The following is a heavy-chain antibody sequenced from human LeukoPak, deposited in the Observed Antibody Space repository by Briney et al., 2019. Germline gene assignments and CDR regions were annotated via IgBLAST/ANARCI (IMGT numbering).Heavy chain of an antibody. CDR1: GFTFSSYA. CDR3: AKLRPGFMFFFDY. J-gene: IGHJ4*02. V-gene: IGHV3-23*01. Sequence: AGGSLRLSCAASGFTFSSYAMAWVRQAPGKGLEWVSAMGGSVGSTYYADSVKGRFTISRDNSKKTLYLEMNSLRAEDTAVYYCAKLRPGFMFFFDYWGQGTLVTVSS. CDR2: MGGSVGST. D-gene: IGHD3/OR15-3a*01.